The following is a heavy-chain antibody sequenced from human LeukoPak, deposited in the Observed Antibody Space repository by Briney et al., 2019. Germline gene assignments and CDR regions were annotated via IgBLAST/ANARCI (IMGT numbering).Heavy chain of an antibody. V-gene: IGHV4-59*08. D-gene: IGHD3-10*01. CDR1: GGSISSYY. CDR2: IYYSGST. J-gene: IGHJ3*02. CDR3: ARHVEGLGVWFGEGPSYDASDI. Sequence: PSETLSPTCTVSGGSISSYYWSWIRQPPGKGLEWIGYIYYSGSTNYNPSLKSRVTISVDTSKDQFSLKLSSVTAADTAVYYCARHVEGLGVWFGEGPSYDASDIWGQGTMVTVSS.